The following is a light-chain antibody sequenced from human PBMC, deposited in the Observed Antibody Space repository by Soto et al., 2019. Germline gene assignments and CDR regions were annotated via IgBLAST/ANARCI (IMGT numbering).Light chain of an antibody. Sequence: QLVLTRSPSASASLGASVTLTCTLSSGHSSYAIAWHQQQPEKGPRYLMKLKSDGSHSKGDGIPDRFSGSSSGAERYLTISSLQSEDEADYYCQTWGTGIRVFGTGTKVTVL. V-gene: IGLV4-69*02. CDR3: QTWGTGIRV. J-gene: IGLJ1*01. CDR2: LKSDGSH. CDR1: SGHSSYA.